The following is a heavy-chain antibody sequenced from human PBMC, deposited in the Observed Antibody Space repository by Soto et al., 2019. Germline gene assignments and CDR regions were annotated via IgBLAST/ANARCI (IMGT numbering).Heavy chain of an antibody. D-gene: IGHD3-3*01. J-gene: IGHJ4*02. CDR1: GFTFSSYA. V-gene: IGHV3-23*01. Sequence: EVQLLESGGGLVQPGGSLRLSCAASGFTFSSYAMSWVRQAPGKGLEWVSAISGSGGSTYYADSVKGRFTISRDNSKNTLYLQMNSLRAEDTAVYYCAKDLWDGITIFGVVDYWGQGTLVTVSS. CDR3: AKDLWDGITIFGVVDY. CDR2: ISGSGGST.